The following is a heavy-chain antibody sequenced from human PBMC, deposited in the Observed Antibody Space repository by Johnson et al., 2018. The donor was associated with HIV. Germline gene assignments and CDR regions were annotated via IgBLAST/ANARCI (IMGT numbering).Heavy chain of an antibody. Sequence: QVQLVESGGGVAQPGRPLRLSCAASGFTFGSYAMHWVRQAPGKGLEWVAVISYDGRSKDYADSVKGRFTISRDNSKNTMYLQMNSLRAEDTAVYYCASPYSYGLDDAFDIWGQGTMVTVSS. V-gene: IGHV3-30*04. CDR2: ISYDGRSK. CDR3: ASPYSYGLDDAFDI. J-gene: IGHJ3*02. CDR1: GFTFGSYA. D-gene: IGHD5-18*01.